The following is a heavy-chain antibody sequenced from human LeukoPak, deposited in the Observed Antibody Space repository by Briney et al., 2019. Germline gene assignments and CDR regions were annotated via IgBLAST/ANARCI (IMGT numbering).Heavy chain of an antibody. CDR2: IKKDGSEK. D-gene: IGHD5-18*01. V-gene: IGHV3-7*01. CDR3: ARDLSGVTGYTYGRGIDY. CDR1: GFTFSSYW. Sequence: PGGSLRLSCAASGFTFSSYWVSWVRQAPGKGLERVANIKKDGSEKYYVDSVKGRFTISRDNAKTSLYLQMNSLRAEDTAVYYCARDLSGVTGYTYGRGIDYWGQGTLVTVSS. J-gene: IGHJ4*02.